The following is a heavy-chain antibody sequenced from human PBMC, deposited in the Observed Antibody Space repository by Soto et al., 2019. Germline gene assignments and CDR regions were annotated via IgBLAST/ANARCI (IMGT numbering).Heavy chain of an antibody. CDR1: GGSISSGYYY. V-gene: IGHV4-30-4*02. CDR2: IYYSGST. CDR3: ARDSGAYCTNGVCYYYYGMDV. D-gene: IGHD2-8*01. J-gene: IGHJ6*02. Sequence: SETLSLTCTLSGGSISSGYYYWSWIRQPPGKGLAWIGYIYYSGSTYYNPSLKSRVTISVDTSKNQFSLKLSSVTAADTAVYYCARDSGAYCTNGVCYYYYGMDVWGQGTTVTVPS.